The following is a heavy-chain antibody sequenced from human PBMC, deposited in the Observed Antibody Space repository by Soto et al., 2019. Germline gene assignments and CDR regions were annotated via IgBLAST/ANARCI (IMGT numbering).Heavy chain of an antibody. V-gene: IGHV3-9*01. D-gene: IGHD3-16*01. CDR3: AISQDRGGRTTFIY. Sequence: SGGSLRLSCAVSGFTFDDNAMHWVRQAPEKGLEWVSGINWKSDIGYADSVKGSFTISRDNAENSLYLQMNSLRAEDTALYYCAISQDRGGRTTFIYWGQGTQVTVSS. CDR2: INWKSDI. J-gene: IGHJ4*02. CDR1: GFTFDDNA.